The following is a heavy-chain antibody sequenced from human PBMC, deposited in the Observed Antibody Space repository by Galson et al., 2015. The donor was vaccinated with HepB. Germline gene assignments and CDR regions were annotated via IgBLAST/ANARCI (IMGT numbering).Heavy chain of an antibody. V-gene: IGHV4-34*01. Sequence: SETLSLTCAVYGGSFSGYYWSWIRQPPGKGLEWIGEINHSGSTNYDPSLKSRVTISVDTSKNQFSLKLSSVTAADTAVYYCARYGPREGLQHWGQGTLVTVSS. CDR1: GGSFSGYY. D-gene: IGHD4-17*01. J-gene: IGHJ1*01. CDR2: INHSGST. CDR3: ARYGPREGLQH.